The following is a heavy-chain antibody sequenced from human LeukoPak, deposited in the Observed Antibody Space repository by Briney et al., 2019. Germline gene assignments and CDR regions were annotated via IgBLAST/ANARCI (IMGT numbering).Heavy chain of an antibody. CDR1: GFTFRSYT. J-gene: IGHJ4*02. Sequence: PGGSLRLSCSAPGFTFRSYTMHWVRQAPGKGLECVSAVSTTGGSTYYADSVKGRFTISRDNSRNTLYLQMNSLRADDTAVYYCVKERYAYAFDYWGQGALVTVS. D-gene: IGHD5-18*01. CDR2: VSTTGGST. V-gene: IGHV3-64D*09. CDR3: VKERYAYAFDY.